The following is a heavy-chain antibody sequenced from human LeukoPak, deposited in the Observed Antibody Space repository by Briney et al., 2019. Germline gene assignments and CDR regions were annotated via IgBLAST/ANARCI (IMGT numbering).Heavy chain of an antibody. J-gene: IGHJ4*01. D-gene: IGHD6-13*01. CDR1: GGSISSYH. Sequence: PSETLSLTCTVSGGSISSYHWSWIRQPPGKGLEWIAYIYYSGTTSYNPSLKSRVTISVDTSKNQFSLNLSSVTAADTAIYYCARGYSSSLSFDYWGHGTLVTVSS. CDR3: ARGYSSSLSFDY. V-gene: IGHV4-59*01. CDR2: IYYSGTT.